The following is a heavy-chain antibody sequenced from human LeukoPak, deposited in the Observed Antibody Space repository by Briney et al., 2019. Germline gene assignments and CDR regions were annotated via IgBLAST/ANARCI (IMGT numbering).Heavy chain of an antibody. J-gene: IGHJ4*02. CDR1: GGSISSGGYY. V-gene: IGHV4-31*03. Sequence: PSQTLSLTCTVSGGSISSGGYYWSWIRQHPGKGLGWIGHIYYSGSTYYNPSLKSRVTISVDTSKNQFSLKLSSVTVADTAMYYCARDVVSDSSLDYWGQGTLVTVSS. CDR3: ARDVVSDSSLDY. CDR2: IYYSGST. D-gene: IGHD6-19*01.